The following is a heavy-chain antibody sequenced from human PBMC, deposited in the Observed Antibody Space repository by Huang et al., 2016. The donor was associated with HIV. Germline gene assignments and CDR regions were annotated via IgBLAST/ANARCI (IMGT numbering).Heavy chain of an antibody. CDR2: IRYDGNND. D-gene: IGHD6-13*01. CDR1: GCPFSAYG. Sequence: QVRLVESGGGVVQPGASLTLSCSASGCPFSAYGMVWVRQAPGKGREWVSFIRYDGNNDYLIGAVKGRFTISRDNSNNTLYLRMNSLRPEDTAVYYCVKERGSSRARSSFDFWGQGTSVIVSS. V-gene: IGHV3-30*02. J-gene: IGHJ3*01. CDR3: VKERGSSRARSSFDF.